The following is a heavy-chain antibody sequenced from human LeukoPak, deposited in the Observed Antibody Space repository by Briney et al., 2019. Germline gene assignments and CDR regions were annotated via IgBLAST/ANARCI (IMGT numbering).Heavy chain of an antibody. Sequence: SETLSLTCAVYGGSFSGYYWSGIRQPPGKGLEWIGEINHSGSTNYNPSLKSRVTISVDTSKNQFSLKLSSVTAADTAVYYCARLGPSPWAFDIWGQGTMVTVSS. V-gene: IGHV4-34*01. CDR2: INHSGST. J-gene: IGHJ3*02. CDR3: ARLGPSPWAFDI. CDR1: GGSFSGYY.